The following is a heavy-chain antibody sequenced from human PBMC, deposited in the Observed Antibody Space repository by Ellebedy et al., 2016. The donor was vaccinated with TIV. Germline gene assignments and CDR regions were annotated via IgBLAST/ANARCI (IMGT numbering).Heavy chain of an antibody. Sequence: SETLSLTXAVYGGSFSGYYWSWIRQHPGKGLEWIGYIYYSGSTYYNPSLKSRVTISVDTSKNQFSLKLSSVTAADTAVYYCAGGYCSSTSCYTSGGDWFDPWGQGTLVTVSS. J-gene: IGHJ5*02. V-gene: IGHV4-34*01. D-gene: IGHD2-2*02. CDR2: IYYSGST. CDR1: GGSFSGYY. CDR3: AGGYCSSTSCYTSGGDWFDP.